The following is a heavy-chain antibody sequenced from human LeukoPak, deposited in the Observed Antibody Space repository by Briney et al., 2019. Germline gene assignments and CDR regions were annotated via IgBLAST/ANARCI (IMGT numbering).Heavy chain of an antibody. Sequence: PGGSLRLSCAASGFGFTNAWMTWVRQAPGKAPEWVGRIKSNPDGGTTDYAAPVKGRFTISRDDSKITLYLQLNSLKTEDTAVYYCTTLSYDIHYWGQGTLVTVSS. CDR2: IKSNPDGGTT. CDR3: TTLSYDIHY. CDR1: GFGFTNAW. D-gene: IGHD3-9*01. V-gene: IGHV3-15*01. J-gene: IGHJ4*02.